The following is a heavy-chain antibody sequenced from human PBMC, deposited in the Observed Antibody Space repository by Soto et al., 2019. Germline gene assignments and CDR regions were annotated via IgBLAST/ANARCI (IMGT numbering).Heavy chain of an antibody. J-gene: IGHJ4*02. V-gene: IGHV4-38-2*01. CDR2: IYHSGST. CDR3: ARGVATIIRTFDYFDY. D-gene: IGHD5-12*01. CDR1: GYSISSGYY. Sequence: ASETLSLTCAVSGYSISSGYYWGWIRQPPGKGLEWIGSIYHSGSTYYNPSLKSRATISVDTSKNQFSLKLSSVTAADTAVYYCARGVATIIRTFDYFDYWGQGTLVTVSS.